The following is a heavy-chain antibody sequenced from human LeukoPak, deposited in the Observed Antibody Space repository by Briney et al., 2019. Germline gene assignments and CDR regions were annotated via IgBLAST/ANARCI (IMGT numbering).Heavy chain of an antibody. V-gene: IGHV1-69*06. Sequence: GASVKVSCKASGGTFSGYAISWVRQAPGQGLEWMGGIIPIFDTANYAQKFQGRVTITADKSTSTAYMELSSLRSEDTAVYYCARGSAAAGTGWFDPWGQGTLVTVSS. CDR3: ARGSAAAGTGWFDP. J-gene: IGHJ5*02. CDR1: GGTFSGYA. D-gene: IGHD6-13*01. CDR2: IIPIFDTA.